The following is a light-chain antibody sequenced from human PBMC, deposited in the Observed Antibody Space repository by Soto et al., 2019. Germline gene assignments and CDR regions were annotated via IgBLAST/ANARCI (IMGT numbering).Light chain of an antibody. CDR3: QQYGGSVQT. V-gene: IGKV3-20*01. Sequence: EIVLTQFPGTLSLSPGERATLSRRASQSVGSNYLAWYQQRPGQPPNLLIFGASHRAPDIPDRFSGSGSGTDFTLTISRLEPEDCAVYYCQQYGGSVQTFGQGTKVEIK. J-gene: IGKJ1*01. CDR1: QSVGSNY. CDR2: GAS.